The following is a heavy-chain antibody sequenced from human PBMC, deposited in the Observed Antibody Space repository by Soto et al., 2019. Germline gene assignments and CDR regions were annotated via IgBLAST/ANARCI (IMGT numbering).Heavy chain of an antibody. CDR2: INSDGSST. CDR1: GFTFSGYC. Sequence: PGASLRLSCAASGFTFSGYCTHWVRQAPGKGLVWVSRINSDGSSTSYADSVKGRFTISRDNAKNTLYLQMNSLRAEDTAVDYCAKDLRIAVAGTDYFDSWGQGT. D-gene: IGHD6-19*01. CDR3: AKDLRIAVAGTDYFDS. V-gene: IGHV3-74*01. J-gene: IGHJ4*02.